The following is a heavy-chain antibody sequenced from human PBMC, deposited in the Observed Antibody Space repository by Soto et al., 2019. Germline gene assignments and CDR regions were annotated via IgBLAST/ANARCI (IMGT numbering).Heavy chain of an antibody. Sequence: PSETLSLTCTVSGGSISSYYWSWIRQPPGKGLEWIGYIYYSGSTNYNPSLKGRVTISVDTSKNQFSLKLSSVTAADTAVYYCARDAHSGSYVDYWGQGTLVTVSS. CDR2: IYYSGST. D-gene: IGHD1-26*01. CDR1: GGSISSYY. V-gene: IGHV4-59*01. CDR3: ARDAHSGSYVDY. J-gene: IGHJ4*02.